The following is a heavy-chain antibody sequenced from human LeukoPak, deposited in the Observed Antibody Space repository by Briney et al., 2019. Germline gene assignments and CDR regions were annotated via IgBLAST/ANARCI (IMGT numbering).Heavy chain of an antibody. J-gene: IGHJ6*02. CDR1: IGSIHRYY. D-gene: IGHD6-25*01. V-gene: IGHV4-59*08. CDR3: ARHSGKAGMDV. CDR2: IYYSGST. Sequence: SVTVSLTCTVSIGSIHRYYWRWLRQPPGKGLVWIGYIYYSGSTNYNPSLKSRVTISVDTSKNQFSLKLSSVTAADTAVYYGARHSGKAGMDVWGQGTTVTVSS.